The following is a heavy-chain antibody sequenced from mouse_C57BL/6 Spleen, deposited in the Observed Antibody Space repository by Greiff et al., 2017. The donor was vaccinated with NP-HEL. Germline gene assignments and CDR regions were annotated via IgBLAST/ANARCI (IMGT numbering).Heavy chain of an antibody. CDR2: IHPSDSDT. Sequence: VQLQQPGAELVKPGASVKVSCKASGYTFTSYWMHWVKQRPGQGLEWIGRIHPSDSDTNYNQKFKGKATLTVDKSSSTAYMQLSSVTSEDSAVYYCEIPNLYDYDGYAMGYGAQGTSVTVSS. CDR3: EIPNLYDYDGYAMGY. V-gene: IGHV1-74*01. D-gene: IGHD2-4*01. CDR1: GYTFTSYW. J-gene: IGHJ4*01.